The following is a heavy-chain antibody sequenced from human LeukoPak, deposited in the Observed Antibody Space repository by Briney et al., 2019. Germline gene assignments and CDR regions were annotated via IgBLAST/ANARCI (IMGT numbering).Heavy chain of an antibody. Sequence: GGSLRLSCAASGFTFSSYAMSWVRQAPGKGLEWVSAISGSGGSTYYADSVKGRFTISRDNSKNTLYLQMGSLRAEDMSVYYCARAGYSGYDAPLPVDYWGQGTLVTVSS. V-gene: IGHV3-23*01. D-gene: IGHD5-12*01. CDR3: ARAGYSGYDAPLPVDY. J-gene: IGHJ4*02. CDR1: GFTFSSYA. CDR2: ISGSGGST.